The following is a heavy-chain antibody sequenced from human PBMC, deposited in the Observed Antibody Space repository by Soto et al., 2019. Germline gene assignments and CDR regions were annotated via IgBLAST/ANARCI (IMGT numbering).Heavy chain of an antibody. Sequence: SWVRQHPGKGLEWIGYIYYSGSTYYNPSLKSRVTISVDTSKNQFSLKLSSVTAADTAVYYCAREVQVATAATFDYWGQGTLVTVSS. J-gene: IGHJ4*02. CDR2: IYYSGST. CDR3: AREVQVATAATFDY. D-gene: IGHD5-12*01. V-gene: IGHV4-31*02.